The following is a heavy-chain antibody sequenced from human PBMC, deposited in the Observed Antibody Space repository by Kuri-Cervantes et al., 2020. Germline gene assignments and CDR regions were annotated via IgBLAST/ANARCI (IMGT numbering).Heavy chain of an antibody. CDR2: IYYSGST. CDR1: GGSISSSSYY. CDR3: ARQKLELRYFDWLLVPNYFDY. V-gene: IGHV4-39*01. J-gene: IGHJ4*02. Sequence: GSLRLSCTVSGGSISSSSYYWGWIRQPPGKGLEWIGSIYYSGSTYYNPSLKSRVTISVDTSKNQFSLKLSSVTAADTAVDYCARQKLELRYFDWLLVPNYFDYWGQGTLVTVSS. D-gene: IGHD3-9*01.